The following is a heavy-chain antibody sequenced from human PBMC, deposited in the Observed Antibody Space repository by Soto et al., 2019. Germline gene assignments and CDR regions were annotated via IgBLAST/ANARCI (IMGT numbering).Heavy chain of an antibody. CDR3: ARPMGYSGYGPFDY. V-gene: IGHV3-33*01. D-gene: IGHD5-12*01. CDR1: GFTFSSYG. CDR2: IWYDGSNK. J-gene: IGHJ4*02. Sequence: GGSLRLSCAASGFTFSSYGMHWVRQAPGKGLEWVAVIWYDGSNKYYADSVKGRFTISRDNSKNTLYLQMNSLRAEDTAVYYCARPMGYSGYGPFDYWGQGTLVTVSS.